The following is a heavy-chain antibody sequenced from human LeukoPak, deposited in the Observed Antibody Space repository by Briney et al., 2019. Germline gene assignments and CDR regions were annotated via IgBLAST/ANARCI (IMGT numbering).Heavy chain of an antibody. J-gene: IGHJ4*02. CDR3: ARAYCSGGSCYPIFDY. Sequence: ASVKVSCKASGYTFNGYYMHLVRLAPGQGLECMGWINPNSGGTNYAQKFQGRVTMTRDTSISTAYMELSRLTSDDTAVYYCARAYCSGGSCYPIFDYWGQGTQVTVSS. D-gene: IGHD2-15*01. CDR1: GYTFNGYY. V-gene: IGHV1-2*02. CDR2: INPNSGGT.